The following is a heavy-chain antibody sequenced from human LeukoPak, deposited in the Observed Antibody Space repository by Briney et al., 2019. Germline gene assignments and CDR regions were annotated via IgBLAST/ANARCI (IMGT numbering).Heavy chain of an antibody. V-gene: IGHV3-48*02. J-gene: IGHJ2*01. D-gene: IGHD5-18*01. CDR3: ARARVTVWYFDL. CDR1: GFIFSSYS. Sequence: GGSLRLSCAASGFIFSSYSMDWVRQAPGKGLEWVSYTSSSSSTIKYAESVRGRFTISRDNAENSLYLQMNSLRDDDTAVYYCARARVTVWYFDLWGRGTLVTVSS. CDR2: TSSSSSTI.